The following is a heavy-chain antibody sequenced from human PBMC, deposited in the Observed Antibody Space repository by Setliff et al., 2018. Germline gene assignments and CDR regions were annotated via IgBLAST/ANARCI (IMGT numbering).Heavy chain of an antibody. CDR3: AAVGIDAGGGWFDP. D-gene: IGHD1-26*01. CDR2: IHYSGST. Sequence: PSETLSLTCSVSGGSISTYHWSWIRQPPEKGLEWIAYIHYSGSTNQNPSLKSRVTISIDMSKNQFSLKLPSATAADTAVYFCAAVGIDAGGGWFDPWGHGIPVTVSS. V-gene: IGHV4-59*01. CDR1: GGSISTYH. J-gene: IGHJ5*02.